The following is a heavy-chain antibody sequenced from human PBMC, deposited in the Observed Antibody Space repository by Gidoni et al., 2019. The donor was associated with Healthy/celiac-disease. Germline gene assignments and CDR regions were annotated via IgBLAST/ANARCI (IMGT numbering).Heavy chain of an antibody. V-gene: IGHV3-30*18. CDR2: ISYDGSNK. J-gene: IGHJ6*02. CDR3: AKDRTVAGYYYYGMDV. Sequence: QVQLVESGGGVVQPGRSLRLSCAASGFTFSRYGMHWVRQAPGKGLEWVAVISYDGSNKYYADSVKGRFTISRDNSKNTLYLQMNSLRAEDTAVYYCAKDRTVAGYYYYGMDVWGQGTTVTVSS. CDR1: GFTFSRYG. D-gene: IGHD6-19*01.